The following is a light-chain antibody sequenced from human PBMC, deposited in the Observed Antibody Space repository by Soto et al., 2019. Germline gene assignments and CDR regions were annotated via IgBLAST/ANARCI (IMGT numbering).Light chain of an antibody. V-gene: IGKV3-15*01. Sequence: EIVMTQSPVTLSVSPGERATLSCRASQSVSSNLAWFQQKPGQAPRLLIYAASTRATGNPARFSGSGSGTEFTLTISSLQSEDFAVYYCQQYDNWPPYTFGQGTKLEIK. CDR1: QSVSSN. CDR3: QQYDNWPPYT. J-gene: IGKJ2*01. CDR2: AAS.